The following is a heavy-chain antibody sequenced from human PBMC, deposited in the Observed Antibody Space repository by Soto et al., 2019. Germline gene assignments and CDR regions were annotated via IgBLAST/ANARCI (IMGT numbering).Heavy chain of an antibody. CDR3: ARGDYYGSGSYYNLYYYYYYMDV. CDR2: INHSGST. Sequence: QVQLQQWGAGLLKPSETLSLTCAVYGGSFSGYYWSWIRQPPGKGLEWIGEINHSGSTNYNPSLKSRVTISVDTSKIQFSLKLSSVTAADTAVYYCARGDYYGSGSYYNLYYYYYYMDVWGKGTTVTVSS. V-gene: IGHV4-34*01. CDR1: GGSFSGYY. D-gene: IGHD3-10*01. J-gene: IGHJ6*03.